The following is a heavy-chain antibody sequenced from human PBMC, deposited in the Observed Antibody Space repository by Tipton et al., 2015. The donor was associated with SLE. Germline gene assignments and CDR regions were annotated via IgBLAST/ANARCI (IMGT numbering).Heavy chain of an antibody. CDR1: GGSISSYY. CDR3: AREGRDGYNPLGMDV. D-gene: IGHD5-24*01. CDR2: IYHSGST. J-gene: IGHJ6*02. Sequence: TLSLTCTVSGGSISSYYWSWIRQPPGKGLEWIGYIYHSGSTYYNPSLKSRVTISVDRSKNQFSLKLSSVTAADTAVYYCAREGRDGYNPLGMDVWGQGTTVTVSS. V-gene: IGHV4-59*12.